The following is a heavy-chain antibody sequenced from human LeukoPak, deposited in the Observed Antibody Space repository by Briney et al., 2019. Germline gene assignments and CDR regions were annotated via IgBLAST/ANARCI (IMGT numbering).Heavy chain of an antibody. V-gene: IGHV3-23*01. CDR3: AKDPFVFESGSYLIDY. J-gene: IGHJ4*02. Sequence: AGSLRLSCAASGFTFSSYAMSWVGQAPGKGLEWVSGISTSGGSTYYTDSVKGRFTISRDNSKKTLYLQMNSLRAEDTAVYYCAKDPFVFESGSYLIDYWGQGTLVTVSS. CDR1: GFTFSSYA. D-gene: IGHD1-26*01. CDR2: ISTSGGST.